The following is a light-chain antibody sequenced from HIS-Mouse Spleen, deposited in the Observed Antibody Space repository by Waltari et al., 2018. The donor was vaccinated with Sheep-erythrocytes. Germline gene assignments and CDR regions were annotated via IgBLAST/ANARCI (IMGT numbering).Light chain of an antibody. CDR2: DVS. Sequence: QSALTQPRSVSGSPGQSVTISCTGTSSDVGGYNYVSWYQHHPGKAPKLMIYDVSTRPSWVPDRFSGSKSGNTASLTISGLQAEDEADYYCCSYAGSYTFWVFGGGTRLTVL. V-gene: IGLV2-11*01. J-gene: IGLJ3*02. CDR1: SSDVGGYNY. CDR3: CSYAGSYTFWV.